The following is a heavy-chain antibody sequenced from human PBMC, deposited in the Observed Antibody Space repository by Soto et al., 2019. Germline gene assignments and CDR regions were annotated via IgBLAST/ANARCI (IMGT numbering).Heavy chain of an antibody. J-gene: IGHJ4*02. V-gene: IGHV3-23*01. CDR2: IGGSGTTI. CDR1: GFPFSAYA. Sequence: GGSLRLSCVASGFPFSAYAMNWVRQTPGKGLEWVCGIGGSGTTIYCADSVKGRFTISRDNSKNTLYLQMNSLRAEDTAVYYCAKEEVVVAAHYYFDYWGQGTLVTVSS. D-gene: IGHD2-15*01. CDR3: AKEEVVVAAHYYFDY.